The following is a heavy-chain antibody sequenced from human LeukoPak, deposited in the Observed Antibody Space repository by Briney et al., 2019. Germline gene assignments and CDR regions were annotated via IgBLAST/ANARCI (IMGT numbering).Heavy chain of an antibody. D-gene: IGHD1-26*01. CDR1: RFTFSNYN. V-gene: IGHV3-21*04. Sequence: GGSLRLSCAASRFTFSNYNMNWVRQAPGEGLEWVSSISSSSSYIYYADSVKGRFTISRDNAKNSLYLQMNSLRAEDTAVYYCARDKSVGATPFDYWGQGTLVTVSS. J-gene: IGHJ4*02. CDR2: ISSSSSYI. CDR3: ARDKSVGATPFDY.